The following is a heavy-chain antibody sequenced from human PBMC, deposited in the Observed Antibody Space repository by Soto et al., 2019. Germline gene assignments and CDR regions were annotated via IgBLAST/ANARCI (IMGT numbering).Heavy chain of an antibody. J-gene: IGHJ4*02. CDR1: GGSVSSGDHY. CDR2: TLYTGTT. CDR3: ARGRGYGFGIDY. V-gene: IGHV4-30-4*01. D-gene: IGHD5-18*01. Sequence: ASETLSLTCAVSGGSVSSGDHYWSWIRQPPGKGLESIAYTLYTGTTYYNPSLNNRVTISVDTSKNMFSLRLSAVTAADTAVYYCARGRGYGFGIDYWGQGIVVTVSS.